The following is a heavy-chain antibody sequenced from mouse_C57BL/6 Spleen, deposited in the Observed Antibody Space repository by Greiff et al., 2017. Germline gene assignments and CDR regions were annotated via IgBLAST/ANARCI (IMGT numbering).Heavy chain of an antibody. CDR3: ARNPPRAMDY. V-gene: IGHV2-2*01. CDR2: IWSGGST. J-gene: IGHJ4*01. Sequence: VQRVESGPGLVQPSQSLSITCTVSGFSLTSYGVHWVRQSPGKGLEWLGVIWSGGSTDYTAAFISRLSISKDNSKSQVFFKMNSLQADDTAIYYCARNPPRAMDYWGQGTSVTVSS. CDR1: GFSLTSYG.